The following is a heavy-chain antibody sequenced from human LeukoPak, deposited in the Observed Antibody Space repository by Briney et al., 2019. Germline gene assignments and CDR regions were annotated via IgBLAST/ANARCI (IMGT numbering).Heavy chain of an antibody. V-gene: IGHV3-21*01. Sequence: GRSLRLSCAASGFTFSSYGMHWVRQAPGKGLEWVSAISGSGGSTYYADSVKGRFTISRDNAKNSLYLQMNSLRAEDTAVYYCAREAPARQSYYFDYWGQGTLVTVSS. J-gene: IGHJ4*02. CDR1: GFTFSSYG. CDR2: ISGSGGST. D-gene: IGHD6-25*01. CDR3: AREAPARQSYYFDY.